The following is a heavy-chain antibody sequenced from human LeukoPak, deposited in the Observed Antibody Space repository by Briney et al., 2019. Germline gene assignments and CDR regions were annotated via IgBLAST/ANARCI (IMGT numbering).Heavy chain of an antibody. J-gene: IGHJ3*02. CDR2: ISGSGGST. CDR3: ARVLTNPGDYRDDAFDI. V-gene: IGHV3-23*01. CDR1: GFTFSSYA. D-gene: IGHD4-17*01. Sequence: GGSLRLSCAASGFTFSSYAMSWVRQAPGMGLEWVSAISGSGGSTYYADSVKGRFTISRDNSKNTLYLQMNSLRAEDTAVYYCARVLTNPGDYRDDAFDIWGQGTMVTVSS.